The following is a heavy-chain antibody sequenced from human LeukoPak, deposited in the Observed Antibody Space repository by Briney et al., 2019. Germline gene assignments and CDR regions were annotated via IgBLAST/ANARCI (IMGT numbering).Heavy chain of an antibody. CDR2: ISSSSSYI. CDR3: ARVGATTGYYFDY. V-gene: IGHV3-21*01. CDR1: GFTFSSYS. Sequence: GGSLRLSCAASGFTFSSYSMDWVRQAPGKGLEWVSSISSSSSYIYYADSVKGRFTISRDNAKNSLYLQMNSLRAEDTAVYYCARVGATTGYYFDYWGQGTLVTVSS. D-gene: IGHD1-26*01. J-gene: IGHJ4*02.